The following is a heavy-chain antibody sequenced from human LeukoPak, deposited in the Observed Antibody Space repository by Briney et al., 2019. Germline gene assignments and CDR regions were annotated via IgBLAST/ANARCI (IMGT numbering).Heavy chain of an antibody. V-gene: IGHV3-11*01. Sequence: GGSLRLSCAASGFTFSDYYMSWIRQAPGKGLEWLSYISSSGDTIYYADSVKGRFTISRDNAKNSLYLQMNSLRAEDTAVYFCARGEGLAATMSFRGDCLDYWGQGTLVTVSS. CDR3: ARGEGLAATMSFRGDCLDY. D-gene: IGHD3-10*02. J-gene: IGHJ4*02. CDR1: GFTFSDYY. CDR2: ISSSGDTI.